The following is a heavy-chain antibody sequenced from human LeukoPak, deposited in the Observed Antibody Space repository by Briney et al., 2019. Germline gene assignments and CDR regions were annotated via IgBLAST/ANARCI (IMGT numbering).Heavy chain of an antibody. Sequence: GGSLRLSCAASGFTFSSYWMSWVRQAPGKGLEWVSGISGSGGNTYYADSVKGRFTISRDNAKNKLYLQMNSLRAEDTAVYYCAKEAPHCSSTSCYVEFWGQGTLVTVYS. CDR3: AKEAPHCSSTSCYVEF. CDR2: ISGSGGNT. D-gene: IGHD2-2*01. J-gene: IGHJ4*02. CDR1: GFTFSSYW. V-gene: IGHV3-23*01.